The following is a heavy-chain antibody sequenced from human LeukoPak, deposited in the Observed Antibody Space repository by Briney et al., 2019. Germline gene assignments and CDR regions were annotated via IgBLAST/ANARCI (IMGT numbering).Heavy chain of an antibody. V-gene: IGHV1-18*04. J-gene: IGHJ4*02. Sequence: ASVKVSCKTSGYTFSDYYIHWIRQAPGQGLEWMGWISAYNGNTNYAQKLQGRVTMTTDTSTSTAYMELRSLRSDDTAMYYCARYYIEGRCFDYWGQGTLVTVSS. CDR1: GYTFSDYY. CDR3: ARYYIEGRCFDY. CDR2: ISAYNGNT. D-gene: IGHD3-10*01.